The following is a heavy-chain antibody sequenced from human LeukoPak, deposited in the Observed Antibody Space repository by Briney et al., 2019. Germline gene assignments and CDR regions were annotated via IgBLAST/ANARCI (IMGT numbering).Heavy chain of an antibody. CDR3: ARVGYYDFWSGYSYYYYYMDV. CDR2: INRSGGSI. J-gene: IGHJ6*03. CDR1: GFTFDDYG. D-gene: IGHD3-3*01. Sequence: GGSLRLSCAASGFTFDDYGMSWVRQAPGKGLQWVSGINRSGGSIGYADSVKGRFTISRGNAKNSLYLQMNSLRAEDTALYYFARVGYYDFWSGYSYYYYYMDVWGKGTTVTVSS. V-gene: IGHV3-20*04.